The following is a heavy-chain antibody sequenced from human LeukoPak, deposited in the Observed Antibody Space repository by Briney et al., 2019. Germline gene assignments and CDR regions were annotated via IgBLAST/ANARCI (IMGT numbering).Heavy chain of an antibody. CDR3: ARDRSIAVNYYFDY. J-gene: IGHJ4*02. CDR2: ISAYNGNT. CDR1: GYTFTSYG. Sequence: ASVKVSCKASGYTFTSYGISWVRQAPGQGLEWMGWISAYNGNTNYAQKLQGRVTMTTDTSTSTAYMELRSLRSDDTAVYYCARDRSIAVNYYFDYWGQGTLVTVSS. D-gene: IGHD6-19*01. V-gene: IGHV1-18*01.